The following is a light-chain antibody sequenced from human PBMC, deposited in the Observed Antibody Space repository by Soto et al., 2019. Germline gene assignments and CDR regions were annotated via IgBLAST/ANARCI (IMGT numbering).Light chain of an antibody. Sequence: DIQMTQSPSSLSASVGDRVTITCRASQIISNYLNWYQQKPGKAPKLLIYDASTLQSGVPSRFSGSGSGTDFTLTLSSLQPEDFAIYYCQQYGRFLTFGQGTKVDI. CDR2: DAS. CDR1: QIISNY. J-gene: IGKJ2*01. CDR3: QQYGRFLT. V-gene: IGKV1-39*01.